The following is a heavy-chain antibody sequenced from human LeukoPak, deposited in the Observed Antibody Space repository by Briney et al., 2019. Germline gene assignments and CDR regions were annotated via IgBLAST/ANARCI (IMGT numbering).Heavy chain of an antibody. CDR3: AKLGYSSGAYYFDF. V-gene: IGHV1-46*03. Sequence: GASVKVSCKASGYTFTSYGISWVRQAPGQGLEWMGMINPSGGSTSYAQKFQGRVTMTRDTSTSTVYMELSSLRSEDTAVYYCAKLGYSSGAYYFDFWGQGTLVTVSS. CDR2: INPSGGST. J-gene: IGHJ4*02. D-gene: IGHD6-19*01. CDR1: GYTFTSYG.